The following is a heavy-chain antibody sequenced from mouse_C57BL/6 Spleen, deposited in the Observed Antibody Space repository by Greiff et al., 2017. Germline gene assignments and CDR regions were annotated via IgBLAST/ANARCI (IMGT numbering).Heavy chain of an antibody. V-gene: IGHV5-4*01. Sequence: EVKLMESGGGLVKPGGSLKLSCAASGFTFSSYAMSWVRQTPEKRLEWVATISDGGSYTYYPDNVKGRFTISRDNAKNNLYLQMSHLKSEDTAMYYCARDHYGSSSGYFDYWGQGTTLTVSS. CDR2: ISDGGSYT. D-gene: IGHD1-1*01. CDR1: GFTFSSYA. CDR3: ARDHYGSSSGYFDY. J-gene: IGHJ2*01.